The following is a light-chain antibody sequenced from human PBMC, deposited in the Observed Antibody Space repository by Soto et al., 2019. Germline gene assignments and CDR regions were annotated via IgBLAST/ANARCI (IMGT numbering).Light chain of an antibody. CDR3: QQRFRWPGMFT. J-gene: IGKJ2*01. Sequence: EIVLTQSPATLSLSPGEGATLSCRASQSISTYLAWYQQKPGQAPRLLINDASNRATGVPARFSGSGSGTDFTLTISSLEPEDFAVYYCQQRFRWPGMFTFGQGTKLEIK. CDR1: QSISTY. V-gene: IGKV3-11*01. CDR2: DAS.